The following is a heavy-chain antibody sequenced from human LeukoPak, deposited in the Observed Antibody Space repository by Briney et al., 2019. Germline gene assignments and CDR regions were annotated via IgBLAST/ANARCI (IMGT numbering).Heavy chain of an antibody. Sequence: HAGGSLRLSCAAPGFTFSSYAMSWVRQAPGKGLEWVSAISGSGGSTYYADSAKGRFTISRDNSKNTLYLQMNSLRAEDTAVYYCVSITMIVVVIDYWGQGTLVTVSS. CDR2: ISGSGGST. V-gene: IGHV3-23*01. CDR1: GFTFSSYA. J-gene: IGHJ4*02. CDR3: VSITMIVVVIDY. D-gene: IGHD3-22*01.